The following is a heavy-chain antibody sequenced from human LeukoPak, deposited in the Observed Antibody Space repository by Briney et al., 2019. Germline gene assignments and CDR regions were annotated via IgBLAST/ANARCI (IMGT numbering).Heavy chain of an antibody. Sequence: GGSLRLSCAASGFIFYTYAMSWVRQAPGKGLEWVSAISGSGASTYYADSVKGRFTVSRDTSKNTLYLQMNSLRPEDTAVYFCARAVQFGGYFDYWGQGTLVTVST. CDR3: ARAVQFGGYFDY. CDR1: GFIFYTYA. D-gene: IGHD2-15*01. J-gene: IGHJ4*02. V-gene: IGHV3-23*01. CDR2: ISGSGAST.